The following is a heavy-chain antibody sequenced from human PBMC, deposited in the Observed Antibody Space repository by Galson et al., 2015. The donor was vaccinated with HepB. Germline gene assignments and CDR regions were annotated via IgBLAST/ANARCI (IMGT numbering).Heavy chain of an antibody. CDR2: TSSLGDIL. CDR3: TRDAMGRGSGSYSAFDY. D-gene: IGHD1-26*01. Sequence: SLRLSCAASGFTFKIFTMHWVRQAPGKGLEWVATTSSLGDILYYADSVRGRFTISRDNSKNILSLQIHSLRAEDTAVYYCTRDAMGRGSGSYSAFDYWGQGTLVTVSS. CDR1: GFTFKIFT. J-gene: IGHJ4*02. V-gene: IGHV3-30-3*01.